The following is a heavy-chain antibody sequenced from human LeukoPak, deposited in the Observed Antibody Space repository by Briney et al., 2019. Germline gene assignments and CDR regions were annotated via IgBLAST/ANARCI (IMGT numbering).Heavy chain of an antibody. CDR2: IHYSGST. J-gene: IGHJ4*02. V-gene: IGHV4-59*01. CDR1: GGSLNSYY. Sequence: PSETLSLTCMVSGGSLNSYYWSWIRQPPARGLAGIGCIHYSGSTNYNPSLKSRVTISVDTSKNQFSLKLSSVTAADTAVYYCARGVRNFDYWGQGTLVTVSS. CDR3: ARGVRNFDY. D-gene: IGHD3-10*01.